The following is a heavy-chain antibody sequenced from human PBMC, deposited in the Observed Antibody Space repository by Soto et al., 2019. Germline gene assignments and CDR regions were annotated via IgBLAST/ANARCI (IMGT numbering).Heavy chain of an antibody. CDR2: INANNGDT. CDR3: ARDPLVPRYSGGLGGF. J-gene: IGHJ4*02. CDR1: GYTFTSHG. Sequence: QVHLVQSAAEVKQPGASVRVSCKVSGYTFTSHGITWVRQAPGQGLEYMAWINANNGDTNYAQKFQGRVTLTTDTLARTAYMELRSRTSEETAVHYCARDPLVPRYSGGLGGFWGKGHLVTVAS. D-gene: IGHD6-19*01. V-gene: IGHV1-18*01.